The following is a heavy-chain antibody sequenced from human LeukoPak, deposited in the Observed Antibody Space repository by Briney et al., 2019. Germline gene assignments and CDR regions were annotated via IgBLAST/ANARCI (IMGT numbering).Heavy chain of an antibody. CDR3: ARAPVRGVTLVDYFDY. Sequence: SETLSLTCTVSGGSISSGNYYWSWIRQPPGKGLEWIGYIYYSGSTYYNPSLKSRVTISIDTSKNQFSLKLSSVTAAVTAVYYCARAPVRGVTLVDYFDYWGQETLVTVSS. J-gene: IGHJ4*02. V-gene: IGHV4-30-4*08. CDR1: GGSISSGNYY. D-gene: IGHD3-10*01. CDR2: IYYSGST.